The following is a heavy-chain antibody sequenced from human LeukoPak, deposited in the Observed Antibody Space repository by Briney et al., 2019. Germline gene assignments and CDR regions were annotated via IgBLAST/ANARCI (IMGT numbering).Heavy chain of an antibody. Sequence: GGSETLSCAASGFTFSDYYMTWIRQAPGKGLEWVSYITTSANTIHYADSVKGRFTISRDNAKNSLYLQMNSLRAEDSAVYYCVRVYSGNHYGTDSWGQGTLVTVSS. CDR1: GFTFSDYY. J-gene: IGHJ4*02. CDR3: VRVYSGNHYGTDS. V-gene: IGHV3-11*04. CDR2: ITTSANTI. D-gene: IGHD1-26*01.